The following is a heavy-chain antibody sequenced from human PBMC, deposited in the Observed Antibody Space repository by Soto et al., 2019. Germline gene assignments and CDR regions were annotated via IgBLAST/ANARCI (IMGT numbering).Heavy chain of an antibody. CDR3: ARRVGPRSRFDP. CDR1: GDSISSDY. CDR2: IYYTGSA. D-gene: IGHD1-26*01. V-gene: IGHV4-59*08. J-gene: IGHJ5*02. Sequence: QVQLQESGPGLVKPSETLSLTCTVSGDSISSDYWTWIRQPPGKGLEWIGYIYYTGSAHYNPSLKSRVTMSVATSKKQFSLKLSAVTAADTAVYYCARRVGPRSRFDPWGQGTLVTVSS.